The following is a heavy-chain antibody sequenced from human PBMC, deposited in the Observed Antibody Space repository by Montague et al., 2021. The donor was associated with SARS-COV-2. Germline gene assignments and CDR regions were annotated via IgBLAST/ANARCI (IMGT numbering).Heavy chain of an antibody. Sequence: PLRLSCAASGFTFSSYWMHWVRQAPGTGLVWVSRVKGDGSRISYADSVKGRFTISRDNAKNTLYLQMNSVRAEDTAVYFCARGYFPVGGSENWGSYGMDVWGQGTTATVSS. CDR3: ARGYFPVGGSENWGSYGMDV. V-gene: IGHV3-74*01. D-gene: IGHD3-16*01. CDR1: GFTFSSYW. J-gene: IGHJ6*02. CDR2: VKGDGSRI.